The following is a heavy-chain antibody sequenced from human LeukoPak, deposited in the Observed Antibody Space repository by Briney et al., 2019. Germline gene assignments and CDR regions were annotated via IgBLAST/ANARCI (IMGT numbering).Heavy chain of an antibody. CDR2: MNPNSGNT. D-gene: IGHD3-10*01. Sequence: ASVKVSCKASGYTFTSYDINWVRQAAGQGLEWMEWMNPNSGNTGYAQKFQGRVTITRNTSISTAYMELSSLRSEDTAVYYCARSEGRWFGELLGYYYYMDVWGKGTTVTVSS. J-gene: IGHJ6*03. CDR3: ARSEGRWFGELLGYYYYMDV. CDR1: GYTFTSYD. V-gene: IGHV1-8*03.